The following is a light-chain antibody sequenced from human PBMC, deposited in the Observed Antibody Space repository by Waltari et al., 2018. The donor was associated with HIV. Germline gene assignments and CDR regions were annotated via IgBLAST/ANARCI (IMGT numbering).Light chain of an antibody. Sequence: SYVLTQPPSISVAPGKTAKITCGGNNIGNRDVHWYQQKAGQATLLVIYDDDDRPSGIPERFSGSNSENTATLTINRIEVGDEADYYCQVWDSGSDHVFGSGTTVTVL. CDR2: DDD. CDR1: NIGNRD. CDR3: QVWDSGSDHV. J-gene: IGLJ1*01. V-gene: IGLV3-21*01.